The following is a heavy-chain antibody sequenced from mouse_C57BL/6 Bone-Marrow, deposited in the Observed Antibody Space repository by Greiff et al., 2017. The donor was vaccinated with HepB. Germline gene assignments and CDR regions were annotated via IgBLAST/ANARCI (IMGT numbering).Heavy chain of an antibody. CDR2: IDPETGGT. CDR3: TRRDLLWDY. J-gene: IGHJ2*01. CDR1: GYTFTDYE. D-gene: IGHD2-1*01. Sequence: QVQLKESGAELVRPGASVTLSCKASGYTFTDYEMHWVKQTPVHGLEWIGAIDPETGGTAYNQKFKGKAILTADKSASTAYMELRSRTSEDSACYYCTRRDLLWDYWGQGTTLTVSS. V-gene: IGHV1-15*01.